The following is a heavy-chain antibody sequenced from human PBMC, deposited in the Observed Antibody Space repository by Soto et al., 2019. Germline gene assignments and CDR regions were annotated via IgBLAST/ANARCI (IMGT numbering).Heavy chain of an antibody. J-gene: IGHJ4*02. CDR3: ARSGGLDRDFNY. D-gene: IGHD2-15*01. CDR2: IIPMFDTP. V-gene: IGHV1-69*13. Sequence: SSVKVSCKASGGTFSSDCFSWVRQAPGQGLEWMGGIIPMFDTPIYAQKFQDRVTITADESTSTAYMQLSSLRSGDTAVYYCARSGGLDRDFNYWGQGSLVTVAS. CDR1: GGTFSSDC.